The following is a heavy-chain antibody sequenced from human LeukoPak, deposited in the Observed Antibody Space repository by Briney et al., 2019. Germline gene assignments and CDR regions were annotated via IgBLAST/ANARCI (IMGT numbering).Heavy chain of an antibody. V-gene: IGHV4-59*08. Sequence: SETLSLTCTVSGGSISSYYWSWIRQPPGKRLEWIGYIYYSGSTNYNSSLKSRVTIFVDTSKNQFSLNLSSVTAADTAVYYCATHKYSSGSFHWGQGTLVTVSS. CDR3: ATHKYSSGSFH. J-gene: IGHJ4*02. D-gene: IGHD6-19*01. CDR2: IYYSGST. CDR1: GGSISSYY.